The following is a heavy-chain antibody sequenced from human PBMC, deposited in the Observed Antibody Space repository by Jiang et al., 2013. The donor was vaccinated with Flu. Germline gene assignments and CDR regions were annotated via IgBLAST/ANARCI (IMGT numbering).Heavy chain of an antibody. CDR1: GGSISSSLYY. V-gene: IGHV4-39*01. CDR2: IYYRGST. D-gene: IGHD4/OR15-4a*01. J-gene: IGHJ4*02. CDR3: ARHSLEGADNFDY. Sequence: SGPGLVKPSETLSLTCTVSGGSISSSLYYWGWIRQPPGKGLEWIGSIYYRGSTYYNPSLKSRVTISVDTSKNQFSLKLGSVTAADTAVYYCARHSLEGADNFDYWGQGTLVTVSS.